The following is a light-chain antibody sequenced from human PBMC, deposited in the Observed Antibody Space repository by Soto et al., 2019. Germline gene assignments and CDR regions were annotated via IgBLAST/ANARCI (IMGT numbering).Light chain of an antibody. J-gene: IGKJ1*01. V-gene: IGKV4-1*01. Sequence: DIVMTQSPDSLAVSLGERATINCKSRQSVLYSSSNKNYLAWYQQKPGQPPKLLLYWASTRESGVPDRFSGSGSGTDFTLTISSLQAEDVAVYYCQQYYNAPWTFGQGTKVEIK. CDR1: QSVLYSSSNKNY. CDR3: QQYYNAPWT. CDR2: WAS.